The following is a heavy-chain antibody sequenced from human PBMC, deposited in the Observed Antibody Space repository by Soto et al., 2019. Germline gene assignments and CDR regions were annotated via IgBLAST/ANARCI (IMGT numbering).Heavy chain of an antibody. CDR1: GGTFRNSA. CDR2: MMPIFRTP. Sequence: QVQLEQSGAEVKKPGSSVKVSCKASGGTFRNSAISWVRQAPGQGLEWMGGMMPIFRTPDYAQKFQGRVTITADESTSTAYMELSGLRSDDTAVYYCARDNDRPQLGGNYYYILDVWGHGTTVTVSS. CDR3: ARDNDRPQLGGNYYYILDV. V-gene: IGHV1-69*12. J-gene: IGHJ6*02. D-gene: IGHD1-1*01.